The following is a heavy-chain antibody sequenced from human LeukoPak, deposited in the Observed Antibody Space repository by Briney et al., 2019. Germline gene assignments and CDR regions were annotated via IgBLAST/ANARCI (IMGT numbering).Heavy chain of an antibody. J-gene: IGHJ4*02. CDR2: INHSGST. CDR1: GGSFSGYY. CDR3: AAGAAAGLFY. D-gene: IGHD6-13*01. Sequence: SETLSLTCAVYGGSFSGYYWSWIRQPPGKGLEWIGEINHSGSTNYNPSLKSRVTISIDKSKNQFSLKLSSVTAADTAVYYCAAGAAAGLFYWGQGTLVTVSS. V-gene: IGHV4-34*01.